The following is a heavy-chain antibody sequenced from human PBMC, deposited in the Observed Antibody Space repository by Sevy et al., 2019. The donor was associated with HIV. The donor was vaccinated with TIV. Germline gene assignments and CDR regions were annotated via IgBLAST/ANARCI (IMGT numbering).Heavy chain of an antibody. V-gene: IGHV3-15*01. J-gene: IGHJ4*02. CDR2: IKSKADGGTP. CDR1: GFIFSNAW. D-gene: IGHD6-25*01. Sequence: GGFLRLSCGASGFIFSNAWMSWVRQAPGKGLEWVGRIKSKADGGTPDYAAPVKGTFTISRDDSRNTLYLQMNSLRTDTTAVYYSGYSEYGYYYDYWGQGTLVTVSS. CDR3: GYSEYGYYYDY.